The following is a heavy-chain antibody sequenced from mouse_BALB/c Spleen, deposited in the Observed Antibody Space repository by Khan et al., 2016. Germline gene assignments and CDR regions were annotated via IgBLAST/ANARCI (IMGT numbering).Heavy chain of an antibody. Sequence: EVQLQESGPGLVKPSQSLSLTCTVTGYSITSDYAWNWIRQFPGNKLEWMGYISYSGSTSYNPSLKSRISIPRDTSKNQFFLQLNSVTTEDTATYYCARTLLRLYYFDYWGQGTTLTVSS. D-gene: IGHD1-2*01. V-gene: IGHV3-2*02. CDR3: ARTLLRLYYFDY. CDR1: GYSITSDYA. J-gene: IGHJ2*01. CDR2: ISYSGST.